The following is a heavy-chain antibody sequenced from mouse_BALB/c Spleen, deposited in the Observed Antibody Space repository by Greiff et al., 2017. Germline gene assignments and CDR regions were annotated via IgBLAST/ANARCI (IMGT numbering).Heavy chain of an antibody. J-gene: IGHJ2*01. Sequence: QVQLKQPGAELVKPGTSVKLSCKASGYNFTSYWINWVKLRPGQGLEWIGDIYPGSGSTNYNEKFKSKATLTVDTSSSTAYMQLSSLASEDSALYYCARGGYYRYDDYFDYWGQGTTLTVAS. D-gene: IGHD2-14*01. CDR3: ARGGYYRYDDYFDY. V-gene: IGHV1-55*01. CDR2: IYPGSGST. CDR1: GYNFTSYW.